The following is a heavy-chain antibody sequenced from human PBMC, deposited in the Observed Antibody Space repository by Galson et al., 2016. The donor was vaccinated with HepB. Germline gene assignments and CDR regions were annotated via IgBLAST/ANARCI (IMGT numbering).Heavy chain of an antibody. CDR3: ARQKTSYDSSGYYLNWFDP. D-gene: IGHD3-22*01. CDR2: IIPILGIA. CDR1: GGTFSSYA. Sequence: SCKASGGTFSSYAISWVRQAPGQGLEWMGGIIPILGIANYAQKFQGGVTITADKSTSTAYMELSSLRSEGTAVYYCARQKTSYDSSGYYLNWFDPWGQGTLVTVSS. J-gene: IGHJ5*02. V-gene: IGHV1-69*10.